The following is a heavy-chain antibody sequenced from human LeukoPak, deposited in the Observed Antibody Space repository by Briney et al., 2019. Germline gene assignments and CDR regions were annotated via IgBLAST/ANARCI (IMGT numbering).Heavy chain of an antibody. CDR3: AGGQMFTSGGFDD. V-gene: IGHV3-53*01. CDR2: IYTGGDT. CDR1: GFTVSNKY. Sequence: GGSLRLSCAASGFTVSNKYMSWVRQAPGKGLEWVSVIYTGGDTYYADSVRGRFTISRDNSKNTVNLQMNSLRAEDTALYYCAGGQMFTSGGFDDWGQGTLVTVSS. J-gene: IGHJ4*02. D-gene: IGHD6-19*01.